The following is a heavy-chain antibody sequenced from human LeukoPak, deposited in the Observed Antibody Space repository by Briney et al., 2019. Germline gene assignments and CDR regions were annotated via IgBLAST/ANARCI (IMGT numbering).Heavy chain of an antibody. CDR2: IYYSGST. D-gene: IGHD2-2*01. Sequence: PSQTLSLTCTVSGVSISSVDYYWSWIRQPPGPGLDWIGYIYYSGSTYYNPSLKRRVTISVDTSKNQFSLKLSSVTAADTAVYYCARDQVIVPAVDYWGQGTLVTVSS. J-gene: IGHJ4*02. CDR3: ARDQVIVPAVDY. V-gene: IGHV4-30-4*08. CDR1: GVSISSVDYY.